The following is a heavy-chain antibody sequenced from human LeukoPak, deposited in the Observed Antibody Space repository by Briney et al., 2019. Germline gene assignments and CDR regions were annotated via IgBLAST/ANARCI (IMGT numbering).Heavy chain of an antibody. V-gene: IGHV3-73*01. D-gene: IGHD6-13*01. CDR1: GFTFSGSA. CDR3: TCPRYSSSWYYFDY. CDR2: IRSKANSYAT. J-gene: IGHJ4*02. Sequence: GSLRLSCAAPGFTFSGSAMHWVRQASGKGLEWVGRIRSKANSYATAYAASVKGRFTISRDDSKNTAYLQMNSLKTEDTAVYYCTCPRYSSSWYYFDYWGQGTLVTVSS.